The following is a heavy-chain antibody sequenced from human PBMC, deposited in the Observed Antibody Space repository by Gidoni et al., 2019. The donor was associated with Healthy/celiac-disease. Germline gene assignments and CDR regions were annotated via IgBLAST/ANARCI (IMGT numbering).Heavy chain of an antibody. CDR3: TTSRYSSSWYGPMDV. CDR2: IKNKTDGGTT. D-gene: IGHD6-13*01. V-gene: IGHV3-15*01. Sequence: EVQLVESGGGLVKPGGSLRLSWSASGFPFRNAWKSWVRQAPGKGLEWVGRIKNKTDGGTTDYAAPVKGRFTISRDDSKNTLYLQMNSLKTEDTAVYYCTTSRYSSSWYGPMDVWGQGTTVTVSS. CDR1: GFPFRNAW. J-gene: IGHJ6*02.